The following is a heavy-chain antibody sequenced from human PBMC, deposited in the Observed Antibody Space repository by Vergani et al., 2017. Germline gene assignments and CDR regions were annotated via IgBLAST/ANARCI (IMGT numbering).Heavy chain of an antibody. D-gene: IGHD6-19*01. CDR1: FDSIRNLY. J-gene: IGHJ5*02. V-gene: IGHV4-59*11. Sequence: QVQLQESGPGLVKSSETQSLTCSVSFDSIRNLYCNWIRQPPGKGLEWIGSIHYSENTNYNPSLKTRVTISVDTSKNQFSLTLTSVTAADTAVYYCASDTHSGQRADRWGQGILVTVTS. CDR2: IHYSENT. CDR3: ASDTHSGQRADR.